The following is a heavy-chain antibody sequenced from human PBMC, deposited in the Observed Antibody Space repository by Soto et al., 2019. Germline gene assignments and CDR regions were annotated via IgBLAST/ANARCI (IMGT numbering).Heavy chain of an antibody. Sequence: PSETLSLTCTVSGGSISSSSYYWGWIRQPPGKGLEWIGSIYYSGSTYYNPSLKSRVTISVDTSKNQFSLKLSSVTAADTAVYYCARALVVVAATHSWFDPWGQGTLVTVSS. CDR1: GGSISSSSYY. CDR2: IYYSGST. D-gene: IGHD2-15*01. CDR3: ARALVVVAATHSWFDP. J-gene: IGHJ5*02. V-gene: IGHV4-39*01.